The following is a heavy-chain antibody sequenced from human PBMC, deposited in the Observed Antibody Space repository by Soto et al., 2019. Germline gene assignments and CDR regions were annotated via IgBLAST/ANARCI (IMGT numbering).Heavy chain of an antibody. V-gene: IGHV3-15*01. CDR3: TSGTALNETDY. CDR2: IKRKIDGETT. Sequence: EVQLVESGGGLLKPGGSLRLSCAVSGFTFSGAWMTWVRQAPGKGLEWVGRIKRKIDGETTDYAAPVNGRITISRDDSKNTLYLQMNSLKTEDTAMYYCTSGTALNETDYWGQGALVTVSS. J-gene: IGHJ4*02. CDR1: GFTFSGAW. D-gene: IGHD1-1*01.